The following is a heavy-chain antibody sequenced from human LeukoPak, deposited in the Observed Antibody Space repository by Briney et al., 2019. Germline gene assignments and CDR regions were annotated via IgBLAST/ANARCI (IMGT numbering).Heavy chain of an antibody. CDR1: GGSISSYY. D-gene: IGHD1-1*01. CDR3: ARDLGPGNWFDP. J-gene: IGHJ5*02. V-gene: IGHV4-59*01. Sequence: SETLSLTCIVSGGSISSYYWSWVRQPPGKGLEWIGYIYYSGSTNYNPSLKSRVTISVDTSKNQFSLKLSSVTAADTAVYYCARDLGPGNWFDPWGQGTLVTVSS. CDR2: IYYSGST.